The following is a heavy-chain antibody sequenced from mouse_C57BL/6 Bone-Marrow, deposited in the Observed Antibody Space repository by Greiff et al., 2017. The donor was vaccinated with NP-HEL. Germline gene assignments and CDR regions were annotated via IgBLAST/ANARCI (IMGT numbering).Heavy chain of an antibody. J-gene: IGHJ3*01. CDR1: GYTFTSYW. CDR3: SRSGYYGSSSAWFAY. D-gene: IGHD1-1*01. V-gene: IGHV1-53*01. CDR2: INPSNGGT. Sequence: QVQLQQPGTELVKPGASVKLSCKASGYTFTSYWMHWVKQRPGQGLEWIGNINPSNGGTNYNEKFKSKATLTVDKSSSTANMQLSSLTSEDSAVYYCSRSGYYGSSSAWFAYWGQGTLVTVSA.